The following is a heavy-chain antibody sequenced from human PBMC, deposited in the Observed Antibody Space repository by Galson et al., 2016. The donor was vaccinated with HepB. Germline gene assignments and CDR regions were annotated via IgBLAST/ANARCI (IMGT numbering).Heavy chain of an antibody. CDR1: GFSLNISGVG. D-gene: IGHD6-19*01. CDR2: IYWDDDY. V-gene: IGHV2-5*02. J-gene: IGHJ4*02. CDR3: AHSDIEVAVFDY. Sequence: PALVKPTQTLTLTCTFSGFSLNISGVGVGWIRQPPGKALEWPALIYWDDDYRYSPSLRNRLSIIKDTSKNQVALTMINMDPVDTATYYCAHSDIEVAVFDYWGQGTLVTVSS.